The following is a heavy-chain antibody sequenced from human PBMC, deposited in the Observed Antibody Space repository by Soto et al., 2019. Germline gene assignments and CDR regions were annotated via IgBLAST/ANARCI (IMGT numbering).Heavy chain of an antibody. J-gene: IGHJ6*02. CDR2: IDPSDSYT. D-gene: IGHD2-21*02. Sequence: GESLKISCQGSGHMSTHYWINCVRQVSGGGLEWLGRIDPSDSYTKYNPSFQGHVTISVVKSTSTAYLQWSSLRASDTAVYYCASHNFFCGGDCNSSGMDVWGQGTTVTVSS. CDR1: GHMSTHYW. V-gene: IGHV5-10-1*01. CDR3: ASHNFFCGGDCNSSGMDV.